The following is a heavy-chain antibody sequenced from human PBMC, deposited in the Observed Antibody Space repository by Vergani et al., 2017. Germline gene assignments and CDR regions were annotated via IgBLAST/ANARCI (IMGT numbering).Heavy chain of an antibody. D-gene: IGHD3-16*02. CDR3: VQNPTYRS. V-gene: IGHV1-69*18. J-gene: IGHJ4*02. Sequence: QVQLVQSGSELKKPGASVKVSCKASGYTFTSYAMNWVRQAPGQGLEWMGRIIPIFGTANYAQKFQGRVTITADESTSTAYMELSSLRSEDTAVYYCVQNPTYRSWGQGTLVTVSS. CDR1: GYTFTSYA. CDR2: IIPIFGTA.